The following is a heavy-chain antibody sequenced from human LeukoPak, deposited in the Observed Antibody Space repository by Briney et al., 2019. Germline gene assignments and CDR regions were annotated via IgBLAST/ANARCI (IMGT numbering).Heavy chain of an antibody. CDR2: ISYDGSNK. D-gene: IGHD2-2*01. CDR3: AKGDCSSTSCSFDY. J-gene: IGHJ4*02. Sequence: GGSLRLSCAASGFTFSSYAVHWVRQAPGKGLEWVAVISYDGSNKYYADSVKGRFTISRDNSKNTLYVHMNSLRAEDTAMYYCAKGDCSSTSCSFDYWGQGTLVTVSS. CDR1: GFTFSSYA. V-gene: IGHV3-30-3*01.